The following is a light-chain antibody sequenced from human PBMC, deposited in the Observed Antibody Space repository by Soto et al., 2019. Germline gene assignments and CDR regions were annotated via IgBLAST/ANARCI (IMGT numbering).Light chain of an antibody. CDR1: QDISHF. CDR3: QNYNSAPLT. CDR2: AAS. V-gene: IGKV1-27*01. Sequence: DIQMTQSPSSLSTSVGDRVTITCRASQDISHFLAWYQQKPGKVPKLLIYAASSLQSGVPSRFSGSGSGTDFTLNVSSLQPEDVGTYYCQNYNSAPLTFGGGTKVEI. J-gene: IGKJ4*01.